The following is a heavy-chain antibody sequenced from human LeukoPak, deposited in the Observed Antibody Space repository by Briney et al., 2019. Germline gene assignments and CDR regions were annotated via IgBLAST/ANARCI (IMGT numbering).Heavy chain of an antibody. CDR2: ISYGGSND. CDR1: GFTFSSFG. J-gene: IGHJ4*02. D-gene: IGHD1-26*01. Sequence: GGSLRLSCAASGFTFSSFGMHWVRQAPGKGLEWVAFISYGGSNDYYADSVKGRFTISRDNSKNTLYLQMNGLRAEDTAVYYCGSGNYLVYWGQGTLVTVSS. CDR3: GSGNYLVY. V-gene: IGHV3-30*03.